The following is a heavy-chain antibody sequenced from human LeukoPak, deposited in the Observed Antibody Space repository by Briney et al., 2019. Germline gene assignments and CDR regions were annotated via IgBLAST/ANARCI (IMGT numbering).Heavy chain of an antibody. D-gene: IGHD3-3*01. CDR2: INYSRRT. CDR1: GGSISSSSYY. CDR3: ARLAGITIFGVAPFMEV. Sequence: PSETLSLTCAVSGGSISSSSYYWGWIRHPPGKGLEWIGSINYSRRTYYNPSLKSRVTISVDPSKNQFSLKLSSVTAADTAVYYCARLAGITIFGVAPFMEVWGKGTTVTVSS. J-gene: IGHJ6*03. V-gene: IGHV4-39*01.